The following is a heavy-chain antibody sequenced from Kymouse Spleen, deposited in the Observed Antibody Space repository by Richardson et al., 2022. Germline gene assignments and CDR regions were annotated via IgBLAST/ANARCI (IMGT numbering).Heavy chain of an antibody. J-gene: IGHJ4*02. D-gene: IGHD6-6*01. CDR2: ISSSSSTI. CDR3: ASPYSSSAGNYFDY. Sequence: EVQLVESGGGLVQPGGSLRLSCAASGFTFSSYSMNWVRQAPGKGLEWVSYISSSSSTIYYADSVKGRFTISRDNAKNSLYLQMNSLRDEDTAVYYCASPYSSSAGNYFDYWGQGTLVTVSS. V-gene: IGHV3-48*02. CDR1: GFTFSSYS.